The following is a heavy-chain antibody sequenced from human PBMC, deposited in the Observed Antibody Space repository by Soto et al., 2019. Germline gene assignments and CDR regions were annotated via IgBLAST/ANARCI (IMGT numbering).Heavy chain of an antibody. CDR1: GFTFSSYG. Sequence: QVQLVESGGGVVQPGRSLRLSCAASGFTFSSYGMHWVRQAPGKGLEWVAVIWYDGSNKYYADSVKGRFTISRDNSKNTLYLQMNSLRAEDTAVYYCARDVYGSGSYRIDWRGNDYWGQGTLVTVSS. D-gene: IGHD3-10*01. J-gene: IGHJ4*02. CDR3: ARDVYGSGSYRIDWRGNDY. V-gene: IGHV3-33*01. CDR2: IWYDGSNK.